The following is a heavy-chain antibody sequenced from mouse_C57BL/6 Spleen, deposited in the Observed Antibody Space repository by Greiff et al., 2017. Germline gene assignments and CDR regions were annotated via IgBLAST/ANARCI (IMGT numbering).Heavy chain of an antibody. Sequence: VQLQQPGAELVKPGASVKLSCKASGYTFTSYWMHWVKQRPGQGLEWIGMIHPNSGSTNYNEKFKSKATLTVDKSSSTAYMQLSSLTSEDSAVYYCARSGWDVKGFDYWGQGTTLTVSS. CDR3: ARSGWDVKGFDY. CDR2: IHPNSGST. CDR1: GYTFTSYW. V-gene: IGHV1-64*01. D-gene: IGHD3-1*01. J-gene: IGHJ2*01.